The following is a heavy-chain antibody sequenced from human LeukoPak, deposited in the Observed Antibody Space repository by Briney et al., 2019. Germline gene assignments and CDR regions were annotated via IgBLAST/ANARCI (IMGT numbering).Heavy chain of an antibody. CDR3: ARRLLGYCSGGSCYSGYFQH. CDR1: GGSFSRYY. V-gene: IGHV4-4*07. Sequence: SETLSLTCSVSGGSFSRYYWSWIRQPAGKGLEWIGRIYTSVSTDYNPSLKSRVTMSVDTSKNQFSLKLSSVTAADTAMYYCARRLLGYCSGGSCYSGYFQHWGQGTLVTVSS. CDR2: IYTSVST. J-gene: IGHJ1*01. D-gene: IGHD2-15*01.